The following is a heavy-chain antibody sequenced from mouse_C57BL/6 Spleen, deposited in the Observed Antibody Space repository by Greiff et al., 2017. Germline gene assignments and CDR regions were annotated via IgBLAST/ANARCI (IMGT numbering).Heavy chain of an antibody. CDR3: ARGNYYGSSSDY. CDR2: ISYDGSN. D-gene: IGHD1-1*01. Sequence: EVKLMESGPGLVKPSQSLSLTCSVTGYSITSGYYWNWIRQFPGNKLEWMGYISYDGSNNYNPSLKNRISITRDTSKNQFCLKLNSVTTEDTATYYCARGNYYGSSSDYWGQGTTLTVSS. V-gene: IGHV3-6*01. J-gene: IGHJ2*01. CDR1: GYSITSGYY.